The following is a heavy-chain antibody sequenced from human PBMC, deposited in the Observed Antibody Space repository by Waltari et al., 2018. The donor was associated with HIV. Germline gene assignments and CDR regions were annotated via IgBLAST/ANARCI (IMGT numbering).Heavy chain of an antibody. Sequence: EVRLVESGGGLVQPGGSLRASCAAYGLPVSSPYFSWVRQAPGKGLEWVSVIYSGGSTYYADSVKGRFTISRDNSKNTLYLQMNSLRAEDTAVYYCASIAYCGGDCYPRGMDVWGQGTTVTVSS. CDR2: IYSGGST. CDR3: ASIAYCGGDCYPRGMDV. J-gene: IGHJ6*02. D-gene: IGHD2-21*02. CDR1: GLPVSSPY. V-gene: IGHV3-66*01.